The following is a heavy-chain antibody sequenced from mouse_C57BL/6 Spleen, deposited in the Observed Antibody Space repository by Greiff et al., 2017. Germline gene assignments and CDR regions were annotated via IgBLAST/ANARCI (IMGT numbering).Heavy chain of an antibody. CDR1: GFTFTDYY. CDR3: VKAVRIHYYGSWYFDV. D-gene: IGHD1-1*01. Sequence: EVNLVESGGGLVQPGASLRLSCAASGFTFTDYYMSWVRQPPGKAPEWLALIRNNANGYTTEYTASVKGRFTISRDNSQNILDHQMTTLRAEDCATYYCVKAVRIHYYGSWYFDVWGTGTTVTVSS. CDR2: IRNNANGYTT. J-gene: IGHJ1*03. V-gene: IGHV7-4*01.